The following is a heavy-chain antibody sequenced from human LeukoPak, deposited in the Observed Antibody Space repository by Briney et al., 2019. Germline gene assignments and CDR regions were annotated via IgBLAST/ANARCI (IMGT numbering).Heavy chain of an antibody. Sequence: GASVKVSCKASGYTFSDFYIHWVRQAPGQGLEYVGWITPKSGDTYSPQRFQGRVTMTRDASISTAYMELSSLRSDDTAVYFCARVSSAEERALAYWGQGTLVTVSS. J-gene: IGHJ4*02. D-gene: IGHD1-1*01. CDR2: ITPKSGDT. CDR1: GYTFSDFY. V-gene: IGHV1-2*02. CDR3: ARVSSAEERALAY.